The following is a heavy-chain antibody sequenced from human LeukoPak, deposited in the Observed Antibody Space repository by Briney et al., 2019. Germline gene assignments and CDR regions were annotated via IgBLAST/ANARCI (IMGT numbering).Heavy chain of an antibody. D-gene: IGHD3-22*01. CDR3: ARGPLMYYYDSSGYHVDY. J-gene: IGHJ4*02. Sequence: ASVKVSYKASGYTFTSYDINWVRQATGQGLEWMAWMNPNSGNTGYAQKFQGRVTMTRNTSISTAYMELSSLRSEDTAVYYCARGPLMYYYDSSGYHVDYWGQGTLVTVSS. CDR2: MNPNSGNT. V-gene: IGHV1-8*01. CDR1: GYTFTSYD.